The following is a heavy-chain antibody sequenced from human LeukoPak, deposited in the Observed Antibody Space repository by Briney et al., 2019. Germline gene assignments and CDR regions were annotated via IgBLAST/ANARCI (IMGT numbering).Heavy chain of an antibody. V-gene: IGHV1-2*02. CDR1: EDTYTHCY. CDR2: INPNSGT. J-gene: IGHJ4*02. Sequence: ASVKVSCKCSEDTYTHCYIHWVRQAPGQGLEWLGWINPNSGTRYAQKFQGRVTMTRDTSINTVYMDLSSLTFDDTAVYFCAKDLGYISLDDWGQGTLVTVSS. D-gene: IGHD2-2*02. CDR3: AKDLGYISLDD.